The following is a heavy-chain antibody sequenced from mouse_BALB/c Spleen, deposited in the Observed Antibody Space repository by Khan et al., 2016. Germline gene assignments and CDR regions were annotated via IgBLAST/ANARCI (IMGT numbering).Heavy chain of an antibody. Sequence: QVQLQQSGAELMKPGASVKISCKASGYTFSRYWIEWIKERPGHGLEWIGEILPGTDSTNYNDKFKGKAAFPAESSSSTAYIQLNSLTSEDSVVYYCARGASWGQGTLVTVSA. CDR3: ARGAS. CDR1: GYTFSRYW. V-gene: IGHV1-9*01. J-gene: IGHJ3*01. CDR2: ILPGTDST.